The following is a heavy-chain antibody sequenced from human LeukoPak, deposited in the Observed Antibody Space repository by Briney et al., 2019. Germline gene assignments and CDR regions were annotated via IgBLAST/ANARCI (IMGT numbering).Heavy chain of an antibody. Sequence: SGGSLRLSCAASGFSVSSYDLNWVRQAPGKGLEWVSVIYRRGDTDYADSVKGRFSVSRDSYGNTLYLQMNSLRAEDTALYYCAKGLSGWYYFDYWGQGTLVTVSS. CDR2: IYRRGDT. CDR1: GFSVSSYD. CDR3: AKGLSGWYYFDY. J-gene: IGHJ4*02. V-gene: IGHV3-53*05. D-gene: IGHD6-19*01.